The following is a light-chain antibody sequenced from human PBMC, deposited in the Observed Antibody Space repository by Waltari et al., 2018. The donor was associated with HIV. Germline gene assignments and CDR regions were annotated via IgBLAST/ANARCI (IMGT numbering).Light chain of an antibody. V-gene: IGLV2-23*02. CDR2: EVS. CDR1: SSAVGSYNL. CDR3: CSYADSPPYV. J-gene: IGLJ1*01. Sequence: QSALTQPASVSGSPGQSITISCTGTSSAVGSYNLVSWYQQHPGQAPKLMVYEVSKRPSGVSNRFSGSKSGNTASLTISGLQAEDEADYYCCSYADSPPYVFGTGTKVTVL.